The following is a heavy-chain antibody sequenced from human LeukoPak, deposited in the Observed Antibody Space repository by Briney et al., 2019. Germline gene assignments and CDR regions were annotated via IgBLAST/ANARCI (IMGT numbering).Heavy chain of an antibody. Sequence: PGESLKISCKGSGYSFATYWIGWVRQMPGQGLEWMGIIFPGDSDTRYSPSFQGQVTISADKSISTAYLQWSSLKASDTAIYYCASEYCSGGNCYFDYWGQGTLVTVSS. J-gene: IGHJ4*02. CDR1: GYSFATYW. V-gene: IGHV5-51*01. CDR2: IFPGDSDT. CDR3: ASEYCSGGNCYFDY. D-gene: IGHD2-15*01.